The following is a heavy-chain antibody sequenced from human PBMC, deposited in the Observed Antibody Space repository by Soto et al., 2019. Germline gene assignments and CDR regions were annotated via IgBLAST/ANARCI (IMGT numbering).Heavy chain of an antibody. CDR3: ATCRTTVTADSDY. D-gene: IGHD4-17*01. CDR1: GGTFSSYA. J-gene: IGHJ4*02. V-gene: IGHV1-69*12. CDR2: IIPIFGTA. Sequence: QVQLVQSGAEVKKPGSSVKVSCKASGGTFSSYAISWVRQAPGQGLEWMGGIIPIFGTANYAQKFQGRVTSTEDESTSTAYMELSRLRSEDTAVYYCATCRTTVTADSDYWGQGTLVNVCS.